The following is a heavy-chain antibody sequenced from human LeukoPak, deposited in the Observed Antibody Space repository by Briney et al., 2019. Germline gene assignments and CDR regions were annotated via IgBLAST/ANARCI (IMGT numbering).Heavy chain of an antibody. D-gene: IGHD4-17*01. CDR1: GFTFRGYA. J-gene: IGHJ6*02. V-gene: IGHV3-23*01. Sequence: GGSLRLSCAASGFTFRGYAMSWVRQSPGKGLEWVSAISGSGGSTYYADSVKGRFTISRDNSNNTLSLQMNSLRAEDTAVYYCAKAPTDQYYYYYGMDVWGQGTTVTVSS. CDR2: ISGSGGST. CDR3: AKAPTDQYYYYYGMDV.